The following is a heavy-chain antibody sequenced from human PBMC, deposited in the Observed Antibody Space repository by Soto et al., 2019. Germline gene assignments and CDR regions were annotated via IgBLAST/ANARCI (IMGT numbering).Heavy chain of an antibody. J-gene: IGHJ4*02. V-gene: IGHV5-51*01. CDR1: GYSFTNYL. CDR2: IYPGDSDT. Sequence: GESLKISCEGSGYSFTNYLIAWVRQTPGKGLELMGFIYPGDSDTTYSPSFQGQVTISADKSISTASLQWSRLQVSDSAMYYCARGYDFVWGTARPPPPSSFDYWGQGTLVTVSS. D-gene: IGHD3-16*01. CDR3: ARGYDFVWGTARPPPPSSFDY.